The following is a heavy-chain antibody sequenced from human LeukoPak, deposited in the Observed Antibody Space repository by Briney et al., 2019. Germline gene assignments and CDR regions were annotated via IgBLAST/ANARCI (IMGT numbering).Heavy chain of an antibody. CDR1: GFTFGDYA. Sequence: GRSMRLSCTASGFTFGDYAMSWVRQAPGKGLEWVGFIRSKAYGGTTEYAASVKGRFTISRDDSKSIAYLQMNSLKTEDTAVYYCTRDYDFWSGYSGYWGQGTLVTVSS. CDR2: IRSKAYGGTT. J-gene: IGHJ4*02. D-gene: IGHD3-3*01. V-gene: IGHV3-49*04. CDR3: TRDYDFWSGYSGY.